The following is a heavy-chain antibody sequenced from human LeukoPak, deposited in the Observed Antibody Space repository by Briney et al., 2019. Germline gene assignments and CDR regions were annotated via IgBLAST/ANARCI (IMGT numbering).Heavy chain of an antibody. CDR1: GFTVSSNY. D-gene: IGHD1-1*01. CDR3: ARGMSVQLERRGYYYYYMDV. Sequence: GGSLRLSCAAPGFTVSSNYMSWVRQAPGKGLEWVSVIYSGGSTYYADSVKGRFTISRDNSKNTLYLQMNSLRAEDTAVYYCARGMSVQLERRGYYYYYMDVWGKGTTVTVSS. V-gene: IGHV3-53*01. CDR2: IYSGGST. J-gene: IGHJ6*03.